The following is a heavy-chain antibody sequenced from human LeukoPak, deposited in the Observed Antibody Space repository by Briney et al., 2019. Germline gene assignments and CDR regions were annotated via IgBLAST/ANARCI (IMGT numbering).Heavy chain of an antibody. V-gene: IGHV3-48*04. J-gene: IGHJ4*02. D-gene: IGHD2-2*01. Sequence: PGGSLRLSCAASGFTFSSYSMNWVRQAPGKGLEWVSYISSSRITIYYADSVKGRFTISRDNAKNSLYLQMNSLRAEDTAVYYCARDPGAYAYFDYWGQGTLVTVSS. CDR3: ARDPGAYAYFDY. CDR1: GFTFSSYS. CDR2: ISSSRITI.